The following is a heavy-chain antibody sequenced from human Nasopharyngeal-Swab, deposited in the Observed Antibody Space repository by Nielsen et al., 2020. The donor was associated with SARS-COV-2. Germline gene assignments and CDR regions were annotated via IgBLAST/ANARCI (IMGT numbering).Heavy chain of an antibody. D-gene: IGHD4-11*01. J-gene: IGHJ6*03. Sequence: GGSLRLSCAVSGFTFDDYAMHWVRQAPGKGLEWVSSISRNAASIGYAASVKGRFTISRDNAKNSLYPQMSTLRAEDTALYYCAKDSRSSYYDAYYYSLDVWGKGTTVTVSS. CDR1: GFTFDDYA. V-gene: IGHV3-9*01. CDR2: ISRNAASI. CDR3: AKDSRSSYYDAYYYSLDV.